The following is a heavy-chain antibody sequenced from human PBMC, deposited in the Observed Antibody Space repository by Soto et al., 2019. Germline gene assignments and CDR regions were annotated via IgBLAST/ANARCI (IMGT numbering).Heavy chain of an antibody. D-gene: IGHD4-17*01. CDR1: GGSISSGGYY. J-gene: IGHJ6*02. Sequence: SETLCLTCTVSGGSISSGGYYWSWIRQPPGKGLEWIGSIYYSGSTYYNPSLKSRVTISVDTSKNQFSLKLSSVTAADTAMYYCARDDYGDHYYYGMDVWGQGTTVTVSS. V-gene: IGHV4-39*02. CDR3: ARDDYGDHYYYGMDV. CDR2: IYYSGST.